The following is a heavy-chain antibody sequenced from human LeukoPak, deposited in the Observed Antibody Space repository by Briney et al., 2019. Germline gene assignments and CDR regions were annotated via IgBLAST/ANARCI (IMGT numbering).Heavy chain of an antibody. CDR1: GYTFTGYY. D-gene: IGHD3-3*01. Sequence: ASVKVSCKASGYTFTGYYMHWVRQATGQGLEWMGWMNPNSGNTGYAQKFQGRVTMTRNTSISTAYMELSSLRSEDTAVYYCARLEGNYDFWSGYDPKWFDPWGQGTLVTVSS. V-gene: IGHV1-8*02. CDR3: ARLEGNYDFWSGYDPKWFDP. CDR2: MNPNSGNT. J-gene: IGHJ5*02.